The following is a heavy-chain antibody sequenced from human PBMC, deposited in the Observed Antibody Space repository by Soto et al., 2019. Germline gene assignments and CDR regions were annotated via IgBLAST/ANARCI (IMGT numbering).Heavy chain of an antibody. CDR3: AKDGRGCSSTSCYRGNYYYYGMDV. CDR2: ISGSGGST. D-gene: IGHD2-2*01. Sequence: EVQLLESGGGLIQPGGSLRLSCAASGFTFSSYDMSWVRQAPGKGLEGVSAISGSGGSTYYADSVKGRFTISRDNSKNTLYLQMNSLRAEDTAVYYCAKDGRGCSSTSCYRGNYYYYGMDVWGQGTTVTVSS. CDR1: GFTFSSYD. V-gene: IGHV3-23*01. J-gene: IGHJ6*02.